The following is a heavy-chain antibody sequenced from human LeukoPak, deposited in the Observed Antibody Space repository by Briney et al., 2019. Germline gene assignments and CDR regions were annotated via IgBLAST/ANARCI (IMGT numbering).Heavy chain of an antibody. D-gene: IGHD2-2*01. CDR2: ISYDGSNK. J-gene: IGHJ3*02. V-gene: IGHV3-30*18. CDR3: AKDPFRYCSSTSCYAEDDAFDI. CDR1: GFTFSSYG. Sequence: PGRSLRLSCAASGFTFSSYGMHWVRQAPGKGLEWVAVISYDGSNKYYADYVKGRFTISRDNSKNTLYLQMNSLRAEDTAVYYCAKDPFRYCSSTSCYAEDDAFDIWGQGTMVTVSS.